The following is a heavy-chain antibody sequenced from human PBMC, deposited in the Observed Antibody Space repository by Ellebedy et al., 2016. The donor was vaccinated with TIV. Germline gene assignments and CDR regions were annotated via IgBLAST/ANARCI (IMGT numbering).Heavy chain of an antibody. V-gene: IGHV3-23*01. J-gene: IGHJ6*03. CDR1: GFTFSSYA. D-gene: IGHD3-3*01. CDR3: AKDHDFWSGYYSHYMDV. Sequence: GGSLRLXXAASGFTFSSYAMSWVRQAPGKGLEWVSAISGSGGSTYYADSVKGRFTISRDNSKNTLYLQMNSLRAEDTAVYYCAKDHDFWSGYYSHYMDVWGKGTTVTVSS. CDR2: ISGSGGST.